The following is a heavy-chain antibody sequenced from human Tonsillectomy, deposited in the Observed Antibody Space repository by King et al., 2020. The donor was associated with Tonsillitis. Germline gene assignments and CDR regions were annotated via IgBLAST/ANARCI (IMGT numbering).Heavy chain of an antibody. J-gene: IGHJ3*02. CDR2: IYYSGST. CDR3: ARALEGRFDSSGYYRRIDAFDI. V-gene: IGHV4-59*01. D-gene: IGHD3-22*01. CDR1: GGSISSYY. Sequence: VQLQESGPGLVKPSETLSLTCTVSGGSISSYYWSWIRQPPGKGLEWIGYIYYSGSTNYNPSLKSRVTISVDTSKNQFSLKLSSVTAADTAVYYCARALEGRFDSSGYYRRIDAFDIWGQGTMVTVSS.